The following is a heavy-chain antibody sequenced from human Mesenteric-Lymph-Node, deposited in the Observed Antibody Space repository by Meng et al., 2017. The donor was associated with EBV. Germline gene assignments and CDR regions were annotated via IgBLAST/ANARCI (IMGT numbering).Heavy chain of an antibody. D-gene: IGHD3-22*01. Sequence: VQLVESGGGLVQPGGSLRLSCAASGFTVSSNYMSWGRQSPGKGLEWVSVIYSGGSTYYADSVKGRFTISRDNSKNTLYLQMNSLRAEDTAVYYCARDEGDYYDKGLGYWGQGTLVTVSS. J-gene: IGHJ4*02. V-gene: IGHV3-53*01. CDR3: ARDEGDYYDKGLGY. CDR1: GFTVSSNY. CDR2: IYSGGST.